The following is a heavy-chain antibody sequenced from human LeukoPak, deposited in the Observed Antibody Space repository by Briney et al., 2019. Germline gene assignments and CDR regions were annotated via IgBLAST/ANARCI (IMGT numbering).Heavy chain of an antibody. V-gene: IGHV4-34*01. CDR2: INHSGNT. J-gene: IGHJ6*02. Sequence: SETLSLTCTVSGGSFSGYYWNWIRQPPGKGLEWIGEINHSGNTNYNPSLKSRVTISVDTSKNQFSLKLSSVTAADTAVYYCARPPSHYYYGMDVWGQGTTVIVSS. CDR3: ARPPSHYYYGMDV. CDR1: GGSFSGYY.